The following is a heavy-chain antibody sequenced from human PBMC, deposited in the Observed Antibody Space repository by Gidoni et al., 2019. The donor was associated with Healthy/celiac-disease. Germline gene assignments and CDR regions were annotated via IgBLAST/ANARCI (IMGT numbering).Heavy chain of an antibody. D-gene: IGHD2-15*01. CDR3: ARDRIGYCSGGSCYSIFDY. Sequence: EVQLVESGGGLVQPGGSLRLSCAASGFTFSSYWMSWVRPAPGKGLEWVANIKQDGSEKYYVDSVKGRFTISRDNAKNSLYLQMNSLRAEDTAVYYCARDRIGYCSGGSCYSIFDYWGQGTLVTVSS. CDR1: GFTFSSYW. CDR2: IKQDGSEK. V-gene: IGHV3-7*01. J-gene: IGHJ4*02.